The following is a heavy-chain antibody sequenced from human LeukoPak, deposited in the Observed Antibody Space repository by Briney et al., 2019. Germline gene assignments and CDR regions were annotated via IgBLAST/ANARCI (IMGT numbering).Heavy chain of an antibody. J-gene: IGHJ6*02. CDR2: IIPIFGTA. V-gene: IGHV1-69*13. Sequence: SVKVSCKASGGTFSSYAISWVRQAPGQGLEWMGGIIPIFGTANYAQKFQGRVTITADESTSTAYMELSSLRSEDTAVYYCARVSLGNEPGSPQNYYYCGMDVWGQGTTVTVSS. CDR1: GGTFSSYA. CDR3: ARVSLGNEPGSPQNYYYCGMDV.